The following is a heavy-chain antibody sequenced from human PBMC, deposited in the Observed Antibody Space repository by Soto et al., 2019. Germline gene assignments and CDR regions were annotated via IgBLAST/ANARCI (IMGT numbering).Heavy chain of an antibody. Sequence: QVQLVQSGAEVKKPGASVKVSCKASGYTFTSYYMHWVRQAPGQGLEWMGIINPSGGSTSYAQKFQGRVTMTRDTSTSTVYMELSSLRSEDMSVYYCVRDTAYYYDSSGYSSGPSVIQHWGQGTLVTVSS. CDR3: VRDTAYYYDSSGYSSGPSVIQH. J-gene: IGHJ1*01. CDR2: INPSGGST. CDR1: GYTFTSYY. V-gene: IGHV1-46*01. D-gene: IGHD3-22*01.